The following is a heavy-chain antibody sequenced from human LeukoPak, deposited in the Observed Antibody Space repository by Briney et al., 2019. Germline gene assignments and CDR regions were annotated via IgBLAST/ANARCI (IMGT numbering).Heavy chain of an antibody. CDR3: ARGGHYDILTGYYPAVDY. J-gene: IGHJ4*02. Sequence: PSETLSLTCAVSGGSISSGGYSWSWIRQPPGKGLEWIGYIYHSGSTYYNPSLKSRVTISVDRSMNQFSLKLSSVTAADTAVYYCARGGHYDILTGYYPAVDYWGQGTLVTVSS. CDR1: GGSISSGGYS. V-gene: IGHV4-30-2*01. CDR2: IYHSGST. D-gene: IGHD3-9*01.